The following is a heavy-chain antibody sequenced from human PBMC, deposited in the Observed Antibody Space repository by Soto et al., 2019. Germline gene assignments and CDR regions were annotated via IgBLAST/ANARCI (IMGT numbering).Heavy chain of an antibody. CDR2: ISWNSGSI. CDR1: GFTFDDYA. D-gene: IGHD1-26*01. CDR3: AKDRISGSALDY. Sequence: EVQLVESGGGLVQPGRSLRLSFAASGFTFDDYAMHWVRQAPGKGLEWVSGISWNSGSIGYADSVKGRFTISRDNAKNSLYLQMNSLRAEDTALYYCAKDRISGSALDYWGQGTLVTVSS. V-gene: IGHV3-9*01. J-gene: IGHJ4*02.